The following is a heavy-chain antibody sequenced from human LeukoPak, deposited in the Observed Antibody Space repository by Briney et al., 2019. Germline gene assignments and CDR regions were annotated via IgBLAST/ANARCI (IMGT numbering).Heavy chain of an antibody. Sequence: GGSLRLSCAASGFTVSSNYMSWVRQAPGKGLEWVSVIYSGGSTYYADSVKGRFTISRDNAKNSLYLQMNSLRAEDTAVYYCARGAYSNFDYWGQGTLVTVSS. CDR2: IYSGGST. V-gene: IGHV3-53*01. CDR1: GFTVSSNY. J-gene: IGHJ4*02. CDR3: ARGAYSNFDY. D-gene: IGHD3-16*01.